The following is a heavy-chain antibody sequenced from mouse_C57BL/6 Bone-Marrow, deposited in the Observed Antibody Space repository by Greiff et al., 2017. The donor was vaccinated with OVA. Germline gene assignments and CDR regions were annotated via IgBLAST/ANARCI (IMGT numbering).Heavy chain of an antibody. D-gene: IGHD3-2*02. Sequence: QVQLQQPGAELVKPGASVKVSCKASGYTFTSYWMHWVKQRPGPGLEWIGRIHPSDSDTNYNQKFKGKATLTVDKSYSTAYMQLSILTSEDAAFYYCATAQATSAWFAYWGQGTLVTVSA. V-gene: IGHV1-74*01. CDR1: GYTFTSYW. J-gene: IGHJ3*01. CDR2: IHPSDSDT. CDR3: ATAQATSAWFAY.